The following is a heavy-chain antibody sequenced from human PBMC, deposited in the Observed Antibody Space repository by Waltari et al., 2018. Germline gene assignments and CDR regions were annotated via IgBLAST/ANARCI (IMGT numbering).Heavy chain of an antibody. CDR3: ARSGIAARPRWFDP. CDR2: INHSGST. J-gene: IGHJ5*02. V-gene: IGHV4-34*01. Sequence: QVQLQQWGAGLLKPSVSLSLTCAGYGGSFSGSYWSWIRQPPGKGLEWIGEINHSGSTNYNPSLKSRVTISVDTSKNQFSLKLSSVTAADTAVYYCARSGIAARPRWFDPWGQGTLVTVSS. D-gene: IGHD6-6*01. CDR1: GGSFSGSY.